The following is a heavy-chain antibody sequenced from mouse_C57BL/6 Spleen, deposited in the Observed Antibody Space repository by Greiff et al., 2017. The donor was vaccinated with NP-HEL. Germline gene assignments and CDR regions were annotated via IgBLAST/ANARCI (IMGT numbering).Heavy chain of an antibody. J-gene: IGHJ4*01. Sequence: VQLQQSGPELVKPGASVKISCKASGYAFSSSWMNWVKQRPGKGLEWIGRIYPGDGDTNYNGKFKGKATLTADKSSSTAYMQLSSLTSEDSAVYFCASPAMDYWGQGTSVTVSS. CDR2: IYPGDGDT. CDR3: ASPAMDY. CDR1: GYAFSSSW. V-gene: IGHV1-82*01.